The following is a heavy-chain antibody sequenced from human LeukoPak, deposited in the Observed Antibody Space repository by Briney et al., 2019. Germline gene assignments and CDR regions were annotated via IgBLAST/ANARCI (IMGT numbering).Heavy chain of an antibody. CDR3: ARSRDSSGYYYPFDY. Sequence: PSETLSLTCSVSGGSSTNYYWSWIRQPPGKGLEWIGEINHSGSTNYNPSLKSRVTISVDTSKNQFSLKLSSVTAADTAVYYCARSRDSSGYYYPFDYWGQGTLVTVSS. CDR1: GGSSTNYY. J-gene: IGHJ4*02. V-gene: IGHV4-34*01. CDR2: INHSGST. D-gene: IGHD3-22*01.